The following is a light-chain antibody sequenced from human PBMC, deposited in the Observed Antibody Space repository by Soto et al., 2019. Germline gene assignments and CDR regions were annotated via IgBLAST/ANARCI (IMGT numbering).Light chain of an antibody. CDR3: QQNNNYPWT. CDR2: DVS. V-gene: IGKV1-5*03. CDR1: QTVNGW. Sequence: DIQMTQSPSTLSASIGDRVTITCRASQTVNGWLAWYQQRPGRAPKLLIYDVSNLEGGVPLRFSGSGSGTEFTLTISNLQPDDFATYYCQQNNNYPWTFGQGTKVDIK. J-gene: IGKJ1*01.